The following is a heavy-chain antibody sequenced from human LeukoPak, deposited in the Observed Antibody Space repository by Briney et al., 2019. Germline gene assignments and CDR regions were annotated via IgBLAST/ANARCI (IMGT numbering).Heavy chain of an antibody. CDR2: IYHTGTT. CDR1: GGSISGYY. CDR3: SKQTYGDTGYYL. V-gene: IGHV4-59*08. D-gene: IGHD4/OR15-4a*01. J-gene: IGHJ2*01. Sequence: SDTLSLTCTVSGGSISGYYWNWIRQPPGKGLEWIGYIYHTGTTNYNPSLKSRVTISLDTSTNQDSLKLGAVTAADTALYYCSKQTYGDTGYYLWGRGTLVTVSS.